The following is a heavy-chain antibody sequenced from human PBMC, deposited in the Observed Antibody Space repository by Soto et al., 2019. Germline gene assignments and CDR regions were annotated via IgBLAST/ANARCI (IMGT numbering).Heavy chain of an antibody. J-gene: IGHJ4*02. CDR1: GFSFGDYA. CDR2: ISWNSGST. V-gene: IGHV3-9*01. D-gene: IGHD3-10*01. Sequence: EVQLVESGGGLVQPGMSLRLSCAASGFSFGDYAMHWVRQAPGKGREWVAGISWNSGSTGYADSVKGRFTISRDNAKNSLYLQIDRPRGWEPGFSLWFKDYGLGVITVFYYFGYWGPGTLVTVSS. CDR3: FKDYGLGVITVFYYFGY.